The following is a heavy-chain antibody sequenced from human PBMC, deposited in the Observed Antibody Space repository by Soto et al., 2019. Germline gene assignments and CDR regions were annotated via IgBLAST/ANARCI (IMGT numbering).Heavy chain of an antibody. D-gene: IGHD6-19*01. V-gene: IGHV3-11*01. CDR1: GFTFSDYY. Sequence: QVQLVESGGGLVKPGGSLRLSCAASGFTFSDYYMSWIRQAPGKGLEWVSYITSGSTIYYADSVKGRFTISRDNAKNSLYLQMNSLRAEDTAVDYCARAPYSSGWYDYDYGMDVWGQGTTGTVSS. J-gene: IGHJ6*02. CDR2: ITSGSTI. CDR3: ARAPYSSGWYDYDYGMDV.